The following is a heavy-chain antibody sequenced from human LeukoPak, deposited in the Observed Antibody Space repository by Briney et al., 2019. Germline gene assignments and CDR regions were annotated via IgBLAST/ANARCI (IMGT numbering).Heavy chain of an antibody. Sequence: SETLSLTCTVSGYSISSGSYYWSWIRQPAGKGLEWIWRLYSSGTTNYNPSLKRQVSMSVDTSKNQFSLMLSSVTAADTAVYYCARVKWELLAGPSEYWGQGTLVTVSS. CDR2: LYSSGTT. D-gene: IGHD1-26*01. J-gene: IGHJ4*02. V-gene: IGHV4-61*02. CDR1: GYSISSGSYY. CDR3: ARVKWELLAGPSEY.